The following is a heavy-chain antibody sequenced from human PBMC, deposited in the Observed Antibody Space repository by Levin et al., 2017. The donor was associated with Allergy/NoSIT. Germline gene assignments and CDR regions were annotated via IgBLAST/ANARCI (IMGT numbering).Heavy chain of an antibody. CDR2: IYGGGDT. D-gene: IGHD6-19*01. V-gene: IGHV3-66*01. J-gene: IGHJ4*02. CDR1: GFSVSSNY. Sequence: LSLTCAASGFSVSSNYMNWVRQAPGRGLEWVSLIYGGGDTYYADSVKGRFDVSKDNSKNTLYLQMNSLRAEDTAVYYCAKGGSGWYYFDYWGQGTLVTVSS. CDR3: AKGGSGWYYFDY.